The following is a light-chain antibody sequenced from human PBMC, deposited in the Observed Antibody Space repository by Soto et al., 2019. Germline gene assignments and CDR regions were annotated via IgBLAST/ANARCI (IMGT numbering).Light chain of an antibody. J-gene: IGKJ5*01. Sequence: EIVLTQSPATLSLSPGERATLSCRASQSVSSYLAWYQQKPGQAPRLLIYDASNSATGIPARFSGSGSGTDFTLTISSLEPEYCAVYYCQQRSNWPITFGQGTRLEIK. CDR1: QSVSSY. CDR3: QQRSNWPIT. CDR2: DAS. V-gene: IGKV3-11*01.